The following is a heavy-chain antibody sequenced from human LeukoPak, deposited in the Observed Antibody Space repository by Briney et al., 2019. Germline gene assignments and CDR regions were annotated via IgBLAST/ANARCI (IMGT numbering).Heavy chain of an antibody. J-gene: IGHJ4*02. D-gene: IGHD1-26*01. V-gene: IGHV4-59*01. CDR1: GGSISSYC. Sequence: SETLSLTCTVSGGSISSYCWSWIRQPPGKGLEWIGYVYYSGSTNYNPSLKSRVTISVDTSKNQFSLKLTSVTAADTAVYYCARGDSGSFSQFDCWGQGTLVTVSS. CDR3: ARGDSGSFSQFDC. CDR2: VYYSGST.